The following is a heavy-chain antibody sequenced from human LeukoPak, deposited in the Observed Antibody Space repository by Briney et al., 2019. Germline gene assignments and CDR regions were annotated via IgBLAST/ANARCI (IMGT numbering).Heavy chain of an antibody. CDR2: ISWDGGST. D-gene: IGHD3-22*01. CDR3: AKDWDSSGYYPDY. J-gene: IGHJ4*02. Sequence: PGGSLRLSCAASGFTFDDYAMHWVRHAPGKGLEWVSLISWDGGSTYYADSVKGRFTISRDNSKNSLYLQMNSLRAEDTALYYCAKDWDSSGYYPDYWGQGTLVTVSS. V-gene: IGHV3-43D*03. CDR1: GFTFDDYA.